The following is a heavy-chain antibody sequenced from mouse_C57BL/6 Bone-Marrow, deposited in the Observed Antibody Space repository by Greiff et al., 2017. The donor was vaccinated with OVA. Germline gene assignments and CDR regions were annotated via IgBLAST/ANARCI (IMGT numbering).Heavy chain of an antibody. CDR3: ARASYAMDY. V-gene: IGHV1-63*01. CDR1: GYTFTNYW. CDR2: IYPGGGYT. J-gene: IGHJ4*01. Sequence: VKLMESGAELVRPGTSVKMSCKASGYTFTNYWIGWAKQRPGHGLEWIGDIYPGGGYTNYNEKFKGKATLTADKSSSTAYMQFSSLTSEDSASYYCARASYAMDYWGQGTSVTVSS.